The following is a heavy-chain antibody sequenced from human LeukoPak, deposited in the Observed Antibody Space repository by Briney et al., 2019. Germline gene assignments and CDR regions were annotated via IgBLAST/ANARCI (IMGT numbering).Heavy chain of an antibody. J-gene: IGHJ4*02. D-gene: IGHD1-14*01. CDR2: IGPTGFDR. V-gene: IGHV3-21*06. CDR3: ATETNGRHYDY. Sequence: GGSLRLSCTTSGLTFSSSGFKWVRQAPGKGLEWVASIGPTGFDRYHADSIKGRFTISRDNANNFLYLQMDSLRAEDTAVYYCATETNGRHYDYWGQGTLLTVSS. CDR1: GLTFSSSG.